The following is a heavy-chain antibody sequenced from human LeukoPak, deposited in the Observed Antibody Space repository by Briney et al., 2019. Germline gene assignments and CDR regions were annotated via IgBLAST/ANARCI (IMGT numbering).Heavy chain of an antibody. Sequence: GGSLRLSCAASGFTFSSYGMHGVRQAPGKGLEWVAVIWYDGSNKYYADSVKGRFTISRDNSKNTLYLQMNSLRAEDTAVYYCARDFDRNWFDPWGQGTLVTVSS. CDR2: IWYDGSNK. CDR3: ARDFDRNWFDP. V-gene: IGHV3-33*01. J-gene: IGHJ5*02. CDR1: GFTFSSYG.